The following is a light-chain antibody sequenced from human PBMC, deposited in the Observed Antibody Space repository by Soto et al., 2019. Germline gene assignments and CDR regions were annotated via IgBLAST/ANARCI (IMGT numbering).Light chain of an antibody. CDR2: RNN. CDR3: AAWDDSLSGVV. V-gene: IGLV1-47*01. J-gene: IGLJ2*01. Sequence: QSVLTQPPSASGTPGQRVTISCSGSSSNIGSNYVYWYQQLPGTVPQLLIYRNNERPSGVPDRFSGSKSGTSASLAISGLRSEDEADYYCAAWDDSLSGVVFGGGTQPTVL. CDR1: SSNIGSNY.